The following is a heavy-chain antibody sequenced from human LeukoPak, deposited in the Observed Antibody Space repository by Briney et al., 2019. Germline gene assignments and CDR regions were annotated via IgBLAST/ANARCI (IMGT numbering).Heavy chain of an antibody. Sequence: SVKVSCKASGGTFSSYAISWVRQAPGQGLEWMGRIIPILGIANYAQKFQGRVTITADKSTSTAYMELSSLRSEDTAVYYCASNSEDILTGYYNLDYWGQGTLVTVSS. J-gene: IGHJ4*02. CDR2: IIPILGIA. D-gene: IGHD3-9*01. V-gene: IGHV1-69*04. CDR3: ASNSEDILTGYYNLDY. CDR1: GGTFSSYA.